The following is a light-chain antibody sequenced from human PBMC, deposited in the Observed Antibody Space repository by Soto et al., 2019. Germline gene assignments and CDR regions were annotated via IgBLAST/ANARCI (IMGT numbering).Light chain of an antibody. J-gene: IGLJ1*01. V-gene: IGLV2-23*02. CDR1: SSDVGSYNL. CDR3: CSYAGSSTFLYV. CDR2: EVS. Sequence: HSVLTQPASVSGSPVRSITISCTGTSSDVGSYNLVSWYQQHPGKAPKLMIYEVSKRPSGVSNRFSGSKSGNTASLTISGLQAEDEADYYCCSYAGSSTFLYVFGTGTKVTVL.